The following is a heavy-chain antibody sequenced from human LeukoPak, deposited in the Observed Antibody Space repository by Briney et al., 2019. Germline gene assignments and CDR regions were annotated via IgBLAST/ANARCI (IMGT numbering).Heavy chain of an antibody. CDR3: ARHDTAMATDYGMDV. V-gene: IGHV3-11*01. Sequence: KPGGSLRLSCAASGFTFSSYAMSWIRQAPGKGLEWVSYISSRGSTIYYADSVKGRFTISRDNAKNSLYLQMNSLRAEDTAVYYCARHDTAMATDYGMDVWGQGTTVTVSS. CDR2: ISSRGSTI. D-gene: IGHD5-18*01. CDR1: GFTFSSYA. J-gene: IGHJ6*02.